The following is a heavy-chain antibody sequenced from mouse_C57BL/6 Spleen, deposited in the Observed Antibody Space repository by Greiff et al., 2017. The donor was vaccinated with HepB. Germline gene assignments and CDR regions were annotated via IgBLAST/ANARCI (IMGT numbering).Heavy chain of an antibody. J-gene: IGHJ2*01. CDR2: IYPSDSET. CDR1: GYTFTSYW. CDR3: ARSGAPFGY. Sequence: VQLQQPGAELVRPGSSVKLSCKASGYTFTSYWMDWVKQRPGQGLEWIGNIYPSDSETHYNQKFKDKATLTVHKSSSTAYMQLSSLTSEDSAVYYCARSGAPFGYWGQGTTLTVSS. V-gene: IGHV1-61*01.